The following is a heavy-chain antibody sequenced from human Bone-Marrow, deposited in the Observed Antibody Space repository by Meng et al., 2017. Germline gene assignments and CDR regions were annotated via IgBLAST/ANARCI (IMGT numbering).Heavy chain of an antibody. CDR1: GGSISSSNW. CDR3: ARAPISHLDGTLRAFDY. V-gene: IGHV4-4*02. J-gene: IGHJ4*02. Sequence: QVQLQESGPGLVKPSGTLSLTCAVSGGSISSSNWWSWVRQPPGKGLEWIGEIYRSGSTHYNPSLKSQVTISINKSKNQFFLKLSSVTAADTAVYYCARAPISHLDGTLRAFDYWGQGTLVTVSS. CDR2: IYRSGST.